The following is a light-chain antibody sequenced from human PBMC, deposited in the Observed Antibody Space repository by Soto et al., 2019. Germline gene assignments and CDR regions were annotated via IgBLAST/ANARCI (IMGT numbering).Light chain of an antibody. CDR2: EGS. J-gene: IGLJ2*01. CDR1: SSDVGAYNL. V-gene: IGLV2-23*01. Sequence: SALTQPASVSGSPEQSITISCTGTSSDVGAYNLVSWYQQHPGKAPRLIIYEGSNRPSGISHRFSGSKSDNTASLTISGLRAEDEAHYHCCSYAGSRTFVFGGGTKVTVL. CDR3: CSYAGSRTFV.